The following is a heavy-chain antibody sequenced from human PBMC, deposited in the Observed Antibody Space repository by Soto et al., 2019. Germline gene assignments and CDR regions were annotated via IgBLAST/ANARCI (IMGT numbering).Heavy chain of an antibody. V-gene: IGHV1-3*01. D-gene: IGHD3-16*02. Sequence: ASVKVSCKASGYTFTSYAMHWVRRAPGQRLEWMGWINAGNGNTKYSQKFQGRVTITRDTSTSTAYMELSSLRSEDTAVYYCARVMVTFGGVIALYYYYGMDVWGQGTTVTVSS. J-gene: IGHJ6*02. CDR2: INAGNGNT. CDR3: ARVMVTFGGVIALYYYYGMDV. CDR1: GYTFTSYA.